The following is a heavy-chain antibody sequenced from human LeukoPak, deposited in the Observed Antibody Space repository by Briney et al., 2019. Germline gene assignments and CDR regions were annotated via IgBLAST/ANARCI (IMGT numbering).Heavy chain of an antibody. Sequence: GGSLRLSCAASGFTFSSCSMTWVRQAPGKGLEWVSSISSSSSYIYYADSVKGRFTISRDNAKNSLYLQMNSLRAEDTAVYYCARDFGGYCSGGSCYSGWSDYWGQGTLVTVSS. CDR3: ARDFGGYCSGGSCYSGWSDY. J-gene: IGHJ4*02. V-gene: IGHV3-21*04. CDR2: ISSSSSYI. D-gene: IGHD2-15*01. CDR1: GFTFSSCS.